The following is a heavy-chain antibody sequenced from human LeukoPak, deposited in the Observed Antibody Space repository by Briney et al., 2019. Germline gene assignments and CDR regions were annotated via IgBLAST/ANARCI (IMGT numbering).Heavy chain of an antibody. CDR2: ISSSGSSK. D-gene: IGHD4/OR15-4a*01. CDR3: ARVNGGNYYYFDF. Sequence: KTGGSLRLSCAASGFTFSDYYMIWVRQAPGKGLEWVSYISSSGSSKYYADSVKGRFTISRDNAKNSLYLQMNSLRADDTALYYCARVNGGNYYYFDFWGQGTLVTVSS. V-gene: IGHV3-11*04. CDR1: GFTFSDYY. J-gene: IGHJ4*02.